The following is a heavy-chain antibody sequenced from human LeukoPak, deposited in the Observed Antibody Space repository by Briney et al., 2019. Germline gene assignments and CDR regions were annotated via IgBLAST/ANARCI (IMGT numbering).Heavy chain of an antibody. V-gene: IGHV1-18*01. J-gene: IGHJ3*02. D-gene: IGHD2-8*01. Sequence: ASVKVSCKASGYTFTSYGISWVRQAPGQGLEWMGRISAYNGNTKYSQKFQGRVTITRDTSASTAYMELSSLRSEDTAVYYCAREMGDAFDIWGQRTMVTVSS. CDR2: ISAYNGNT. CDR3: AREMGDAFDI. CDR1: GYTFTSYG.